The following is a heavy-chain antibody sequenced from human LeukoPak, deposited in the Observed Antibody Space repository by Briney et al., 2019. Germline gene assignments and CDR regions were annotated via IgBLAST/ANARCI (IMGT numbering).Heavy chain of an antibody. V-gene: IGHV3-23*01. J-gene: IGHJ5*02. D-gene: IGHD2/OR15-2a*01. Sequence: GGSLRLSCVASGFTLSSCAMSWVRQAPGKGLEWVSAISVNGIDTEYADSVKGRFTISRDTSKNTLYLQMNSLRAEDTAVYYCAKCSRTCYLNWLDPWGQGTLVTVSS. CDR1: GFTLSSCA. CDR3: AKCSRTCYLNWLDP. CDR2: ISVNGIDT.